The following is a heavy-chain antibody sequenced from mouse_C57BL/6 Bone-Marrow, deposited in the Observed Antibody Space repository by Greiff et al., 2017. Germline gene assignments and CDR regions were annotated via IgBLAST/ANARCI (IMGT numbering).Heavy chain of an antibody. V-gene: IGHV1-5*01. Sequence: VQLQQSGTVLARPGASVKMSCKTSGYTFTSYWMHWVKQRPGQGLEWIGAIYPGNSDTSYNQKFKGKAKLTAVTSASTAYMELSSLTNEDSAVYYCTREVERLRLAWFADGGQGTLVTVSA. CDR2: IYPGNSDT. CDR1: GYTFTSYW. J-gene: IGHJ3*01. CDR3: TREVERLRLAWFAD. D-gene: IGHD2-4*01.